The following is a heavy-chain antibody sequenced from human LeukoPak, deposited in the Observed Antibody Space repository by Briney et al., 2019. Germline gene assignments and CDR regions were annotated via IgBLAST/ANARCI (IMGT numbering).Heavy chain of an antibody. D-gene: IGHD3-3*01. CDR3: SRHDYDFWSGYGAPFDY. V-gene: IGHV4-61*02. Sequence: SETLSLTCTVSGGSTTSGTYYWSWVRQPAGKGLEWIGRIYTSGSTSYNPSLKSRVTISIDTSKNQFSLKLSSVTAADTAVYYCSRHDYDFWSGYGAPFDYWGQGTLVTVSS. CDR1: GGSTTSGTYY. J-gene: IGHJ4*02. CDR2: IYTSGST.